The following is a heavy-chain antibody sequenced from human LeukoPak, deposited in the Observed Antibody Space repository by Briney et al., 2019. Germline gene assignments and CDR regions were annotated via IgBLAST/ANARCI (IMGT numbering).Heavy chain of an antibody. Sequence: GGSLRLSCAAPGFTFSSYSMNWDRQAPGKGLEWVSYISSSSSTIYYADSVKGRFTISRDNAKNSLYLQMNSLRAEDTAVYYCARARAWLDAFDIWGQGTMVTVSS. J-gene: IGHJ3*02. CDR3: ARARAWLDAFDI. CDR2: ISSSSSTI. D-gene: IGHD6-19*01. CDR1: GFTFSSYS. V-gene: IGHV3-48*01.